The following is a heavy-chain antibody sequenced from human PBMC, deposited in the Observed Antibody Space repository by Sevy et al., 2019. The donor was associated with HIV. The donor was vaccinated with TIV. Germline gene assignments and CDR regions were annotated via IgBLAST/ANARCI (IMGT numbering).Heavy chain of an antibody. CDR1: GGSVSSAAYY. J-gene: IGHJ6*02. Sequence: SETLSLTCSVSGGSVSSAAYYWSWIRQPPGKGLEWIGYIYYTGDTNYKPSLQSRVTISLDTSKNQFSLKLSSVTAADTAVYYCARGGCTNGACYRNYFLYAMDVWGQGTTVTVSS. D-gene: IGHD2-8*01. CDR3: ARGGCTNGACYRNYFLYAMDV. CDR2: IYYTGDT. V-gene: IGHV4-61*08.